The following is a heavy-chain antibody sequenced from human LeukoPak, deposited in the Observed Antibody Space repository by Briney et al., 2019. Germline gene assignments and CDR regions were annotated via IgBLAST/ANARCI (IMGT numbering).Heavy chain of an antibody. CDR2: IYYSGST. CDR1: GGSISSSSYY. CDR3: AGTVSSSWDQLLDY. Sequence: PSETLSLTCTVSGGSISSSSYYWGWIRQPPGKGLEWIGSIYYSGSTYYNPSLKSRVTISVDRSKNQFSLNLSSVTAADTAVYYSAGTVSSSWDQLLDYWGQGTLVTVSS. D-gene: IGHD6-13*01. J-gene: IGHJ4*02. V-gene: IGHV4-39*07.